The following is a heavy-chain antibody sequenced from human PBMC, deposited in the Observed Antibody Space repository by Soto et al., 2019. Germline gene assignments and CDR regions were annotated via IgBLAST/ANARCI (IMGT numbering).Heavy chain of an antibody. CDR1: GDSISSGDYY. CDR2: IYYTGST. D-gene: IGHD3-22*01. Sequence: SETLSLTCTVSGDSISSGDYYWSWIRQPPGKGLEWIGYIYYTGSTNYNPSLKSRVTISLDTSKNQFSLKLSSVTAADTAVFYCARVRAYDSSGYYYPLGGRFDPWGQGTLVTVSS. J-gene: IGHJ5*02. V-gene: IGHV4-30-4*01. CDR3: ARVRAYDSSGYYYPLGGRFDP.